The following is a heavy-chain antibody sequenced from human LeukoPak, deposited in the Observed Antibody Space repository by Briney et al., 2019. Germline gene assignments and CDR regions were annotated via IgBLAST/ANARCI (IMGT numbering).Heavy chain of an antibody. CDR2: ISSSGSTI. CDR1: GFTFSDYY. J-gene: IGHJ4*02. D-gene: IGHD2-2*01. Sequence: GGSLRLSCAASGFTFSDYYMSWIRQAPGKGLEWVSYISSSGSTICYADSVKGRFTISRDNAKNSLYPQMNSLRAEDTAVYYCARVSANYQLPTDYWGQGTLVTVSS. V-gene: IGHV3-11*01. CDR3: ARVSANYQLPTDY.